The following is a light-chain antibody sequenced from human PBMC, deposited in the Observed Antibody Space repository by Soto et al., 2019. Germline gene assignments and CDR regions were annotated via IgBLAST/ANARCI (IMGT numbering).Light chain of an antibody. Sequence: QTVVTQSPSASASLGASVKLTCTLSSEHSSYAIAWHQQQPEKGPRYLMKLNSDGSHSKGDGIPDRFSGSSSGAERYLTISSLQSEDEADYYCQTWGTGGVFGGGTKVTVL. CDR3: QTWGTGGV. V-gene: IGLV4-69*01. CDR2: LNSDGSH. J-gene: IGLJ3*02. CDR1: SEHSSYA.